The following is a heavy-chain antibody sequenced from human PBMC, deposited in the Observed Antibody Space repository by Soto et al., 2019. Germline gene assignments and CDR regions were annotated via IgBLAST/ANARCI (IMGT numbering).Heavy chain of an antibody. V-gene: IGHV3-74*01. Sequence: EVQLVESGGGLVQPGGSLRLSCAASGFTFNTFWMHWVRQVPGKRLVWVSRINSEGSSTDYADSVKGRFTISRDNARNTLYLQMNNLRAEDTAVYSCARYCTGGSCSHGFDYWGQGSLVTVSS. J-gene: IGHJ4*02. CDR2: INSEGSST. D-gene: IGHD2-15*01. CDR1: GFTFNTFW. CDR3: ARYCTGGSCSHGFDY.